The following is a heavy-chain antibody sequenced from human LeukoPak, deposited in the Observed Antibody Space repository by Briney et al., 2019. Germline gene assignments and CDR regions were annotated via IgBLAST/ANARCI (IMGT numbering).Heavy chain of an antibody. V-gene: IGHV3-7*04. Sequence: GGSLRLSCAASGFTFSSYWMTWVRQAPGKGLAWVANIKHDGSEEYYVDSVKGRFTISRDNAKNSLYLQMNSLRAEDTAVYYCARTLGYCSSTNCFLTFDYWGQGTLVTVSS. D-gene: IGHD2-2*01. CDR3: ARTLGYCSSTNCFLTFDY. J-gene: IGHJ4*02. CDR1: GFTFSSYW. CDR2: IKHDGSEE.